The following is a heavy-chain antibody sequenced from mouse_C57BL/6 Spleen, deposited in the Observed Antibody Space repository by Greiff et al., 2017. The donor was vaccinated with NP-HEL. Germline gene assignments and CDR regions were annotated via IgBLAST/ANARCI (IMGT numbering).Heavy chain of an antibody. CDR1: GYTFTSYW. J-gene: IGHJ1*03. D-gene: IGHD1-1*01. CDR3: ARKVRYYGSSYCWYFDV. V-gene: IGHV1-69*01. CDR2: IDPSDSYT. Sequence: QVQLKQPGAELVMPGASVKLSCKASGYTFTSYWMHWVKQRPGQGLEWIGEIDPSDSYTNYNQKFKGKSTLTVDKSSSTAYMQLSSLTSEDSAVYYCARKVRYYGSSYCWYFDVWGTGTTVTVSS.